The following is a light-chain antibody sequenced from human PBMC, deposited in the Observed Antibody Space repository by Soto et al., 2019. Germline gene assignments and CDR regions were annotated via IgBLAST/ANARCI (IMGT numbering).Light chain of an antibody. CDR2: GAS. J-gene: IGKJ1*01. CDR1: QSVSAN. V-gene: IGKV3-15*01. Sequence: EIVMTQSPATLSASPGERATLSCRASQSVSANLAWYQQRPGQAPRLLISGASTRATGIPARFSGSGSGTEFTLTISSLQSEDVAVYYCQQYNNWPPWTFGQGNKVEIK. CDR3: QQYNNWPPWT.